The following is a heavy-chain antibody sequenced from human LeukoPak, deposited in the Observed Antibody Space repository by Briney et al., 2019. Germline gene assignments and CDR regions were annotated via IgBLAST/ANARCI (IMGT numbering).Heavy chain of an antibody. CDR3: AKEGRVLLWFGESNQYFDY. CDR1: GFTFSSYG. J-gene: IGHJ4*02. V-gene: IGHV3-30*18. D-gene: IGHD3-10*01. CDR2: ISYDGSNK. Sequence: GGSLRLSCAASGFTFSSYGMHWVRQAPGKGLEWVAVISYDGSNKYYADSVKGRFTISRDNSKNTLYLQMNSLRAEDTAVYYCAKEGRVLLWFGESNQYFDYWGQGTLVTVSS.